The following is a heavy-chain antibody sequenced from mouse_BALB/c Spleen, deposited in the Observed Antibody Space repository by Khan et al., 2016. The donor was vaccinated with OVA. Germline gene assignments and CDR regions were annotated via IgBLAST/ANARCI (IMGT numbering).Heavy chain of an antibody. V-gene: IGHV2-3*01. J-gene: IGHJ3*01. CDR3: AKDSSGFWFAY. D-gene: IGHD3-2*01. Sequence: QVQLKESGPGLVAPSQSLSITCTVSGFSLTSYGVSWVRQPPGKGLEWLGVIWGDGSSNYHSAHRSNLSISKDNSKSQVFLKLNSLQTSEKATYYCAKDSSGFWFAYWGQGTLVTVSA. CDR2: IWGDGSS. CDR1: GFSLTSYG.